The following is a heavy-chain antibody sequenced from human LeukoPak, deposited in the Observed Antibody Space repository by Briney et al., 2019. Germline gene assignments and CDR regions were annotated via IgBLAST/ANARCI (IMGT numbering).Heavy chain of an antibody. CDR2: IYYSGST. J-gene: IGHJ4*02. Sequence: PSETLSLTCTVSGGSISSYYWSWIRQPPGKGLEWIGYIYYSGSTNYNPSLKSRVTISVDTSKNQFSLQLSSVTAADTAVYYCARTTWTAFDYWGQGTLVTVSS. D-gene: IGHD3/OR15-3a*01. V-gene: IGHV4-59*01. CDR1: GGSISSYY. CDR3: ARTTWTAFDY.